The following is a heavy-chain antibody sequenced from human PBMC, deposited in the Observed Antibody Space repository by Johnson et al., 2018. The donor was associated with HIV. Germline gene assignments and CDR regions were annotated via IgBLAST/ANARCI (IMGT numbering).Heavy chain of an antibody. V-gene: IGHV3-66*04. D-gene: IGHD4-17*01. CDR2: IYSGGST. J-gene: IGHJ3*02. CDR3: ARLFYGDDAFDI. Sequence: VQLVESGGGLVQPGGSLRLSCAASGFTFSNAWMTWVRQAPGRGLEWVSVIYSGGSTYYADSVKGRFTISRDNFKHTLYLQMNSLRAEDTAVYYCARLFYGDDAFDIWGQGKWSPSLQ. CDR1: GFTFSNAW.